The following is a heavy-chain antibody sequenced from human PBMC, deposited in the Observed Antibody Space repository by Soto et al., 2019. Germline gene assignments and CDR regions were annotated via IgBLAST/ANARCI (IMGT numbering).Heavy chain of an antibody. J-gene: IGHJ5*02. CDR1: GGSISSGDYY. D-gene: IGHD2-2*01. Sequence: PSETLSLTCTVSGGSISSGDYYWSWIRQPPGKGLEGMGYLYYSGSTYSNPSLKSRVTISVDTSKNQFPLTLSSVTAADTAVYYCARYCSSTSCHNWFDPWGQGTLVTVSS. CDR3: ARYCSSTSCHNWFDP. CDR2: LYYSGST. V-gene: IGHV4-30-4*01.